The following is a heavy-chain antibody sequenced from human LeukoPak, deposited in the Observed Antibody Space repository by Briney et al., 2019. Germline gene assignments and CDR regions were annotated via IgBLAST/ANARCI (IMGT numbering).Heavy chain of an antibody. V-gene: IGHV3-74*01. Sequence: GGSLRLSCAASGFTFSNYWMYWVRQAPGKGLVWVSRINSDGSKTAYADPVKGRFTISRDNAKSTLYLQMNSLRTEDTAVYYCARAMATITGEIYWFDPWGQGTLVTVSS. CDR2: INSDGSKT. CDR1: GFTFSNYW. J-gene: IGHJ5*02. D-gene: IGHD5-24*01. CDR3: ARAMATITGEIYWFDP.